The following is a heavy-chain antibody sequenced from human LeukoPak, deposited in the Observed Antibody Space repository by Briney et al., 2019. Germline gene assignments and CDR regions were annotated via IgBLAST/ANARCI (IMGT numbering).Heavy chain of an antibody. V-gene: IGHV3-23*01. CDR1: GFTFNVYA. J-gene: IGHJ4*02. D-gene: IGHD1-7*01. CDR3: ARDAIPGNSIWDSFAF. Sequence: PGGSLRLSCATSGFTFNVYAMSWVRQAPGKGLEWVASIGGGDTYYADSVTGRFTVSRDDSKSTVSLELSSLRPEDTAVYYCARDAIPGNSIWDSFAFWGQGSLVTVSS. CDR2: IGGGDT.